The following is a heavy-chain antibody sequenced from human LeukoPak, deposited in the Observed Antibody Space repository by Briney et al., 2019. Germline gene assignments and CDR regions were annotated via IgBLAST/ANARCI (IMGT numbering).Heavy chain of an antibody. V-gene: IGHV3-30*02. CDR2: IRYDGSNK. Sequence: GGSLRLSCAASGLAFSSYGMHWVRQAPGKGLEWVAFIRYDGSNKYYADSVKGRFTISRDNSKNTLYLQMNSLRAEDTAVYYCAKDRNTAMDTWGQGTLVTVSS. D-gene: IGHD5-18*01. J-gene: IGHJ4*02. CDR1: GLAFSSYG. CDR3: AKDRNTAMDT.